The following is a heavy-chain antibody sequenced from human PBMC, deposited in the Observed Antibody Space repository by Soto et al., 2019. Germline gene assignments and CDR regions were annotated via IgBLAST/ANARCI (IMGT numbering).Heavy chain of an antibody. D-gene: IGHD3-10*01. CDR2: INAGGGDT. J-gene: IGHJ4*02. CDR1: GYTFTTYA. CDR3: ARGSVVRGVTTSVPHDF. V-gene: IGHV1-3*01. Sequence: ASVKVSCKTSGYTFTTYAIHWVRQAPGQRLEWMGWINAGGGDTKYSQRFQGRVTISRDTTASTVYMELSSLTPEDTAVYYCARGSVVRGVTTSVPHDFWGQGTLITVSS.